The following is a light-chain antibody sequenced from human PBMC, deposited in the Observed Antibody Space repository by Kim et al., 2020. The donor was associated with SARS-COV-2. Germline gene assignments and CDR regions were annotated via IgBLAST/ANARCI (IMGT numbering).Light chain of an antibody. J-gene: IGLJ2*01. CDR1: NIGSKN. CDR3: QVCDSSTVV. V-gene: IGLV3-9*01. CDR2: RDS. Sequence: VALGQTARITCGGNNIGSKNVHWYQQKPGQAPVLVIYRDSNRPSGIPERFSGSNSGNTATLTISRAQAGDEADYYCQVCDSSTVVFGGGTQLTVL.